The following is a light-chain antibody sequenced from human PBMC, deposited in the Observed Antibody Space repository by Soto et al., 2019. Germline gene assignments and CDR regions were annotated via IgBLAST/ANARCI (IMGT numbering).Light chain of an antibody. CDR3: QQRGKWPST. CDR1: QSVSSSY. J-gene: IGKJ2*02. V-gene: IGKV3D-20*02. CDR2: GAS. Sequence: EIVLTQSPGTLSLSSGERATLSCRASQSVSSSYLAWYQQKPGQAPRLLIYGASSRATGIPDRFSGSGSGTDFTLTISRLAPEDFALYYCQQRGKWPSTFGPGTKVEMK.